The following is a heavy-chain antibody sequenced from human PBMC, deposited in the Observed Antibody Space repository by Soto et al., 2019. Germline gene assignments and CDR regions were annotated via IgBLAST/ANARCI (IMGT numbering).Heavy chain of an antibody. D-gene: IGHD4-4*01. J-gene: IGHJ4*02. CDR3: AKCYSNYPPFDY. CDR1: GFTFTSYA. Sequence: EEQLLESGGGLVQPGGSLRLSCAASGFTFTSYAMSWVRQAPGKGLEWVSSISVNGGSTYYADSVKGRFTISRDNAKNTLYLQMNSLRAEDTAVYYCAKCYSNYPPFDYWGQGTLVTVSS. V-gene: IGHV3-23*01. CDR2: ISVNGGST.